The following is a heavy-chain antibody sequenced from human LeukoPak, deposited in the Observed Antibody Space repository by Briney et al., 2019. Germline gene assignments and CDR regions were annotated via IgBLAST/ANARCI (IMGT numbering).Heavy chain of an antibody. CDR3: ARAASEEMRSNWFDP. CDR1: GGTFSSYA. CDR2: IIPIFGTA. Sequence: ASVKVSCKASGGTFSSYAISWVRQAPGQGLEWMGGIIPIFGTANYTQKFQGRVTITTDESTSTAYMELSSLRSEDTAVYYCARAASEEMRSNWFDPWGQGTLVTVSS. V-gene: IGHV1-69*05. J-gene: IGHJ5*02.